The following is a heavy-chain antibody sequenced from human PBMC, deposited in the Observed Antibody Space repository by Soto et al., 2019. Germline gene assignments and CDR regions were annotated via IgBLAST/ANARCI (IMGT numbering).Heavy chain of an antibody. V-gene: IGHV1-2*04. D-gene: IGHD6-19*01. CDR2: INPNSGGT. CDR1: GYTFTGYY. CDR3: ARDVSSGWADSHDAFDI. J-gene: IGHJ3*02. Sequence: ASVKVSCKASGYTFTGYYMHWVRQAPGQGLEWMGWINPNSGGTNYAQKFQGWVTMTRDTSISTAYMELSRLRSDDTAVYYCARDVSSGWADSHDAFDIWGQGTMVTVSS.